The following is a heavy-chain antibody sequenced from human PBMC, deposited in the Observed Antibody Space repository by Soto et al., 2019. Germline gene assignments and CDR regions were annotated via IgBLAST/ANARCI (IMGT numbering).Heavy chain of an antibody. V-gene: IGHV1-2*04. J-gene: IGHJ6*04. D-gene: IGHD2-2*01. CDR2: INPNSGGT. Sequence: EASVKVSCKASGYTFTGYYMHWVRQAPGQGLEWMGWINPNSGGTNYAQKFQGWVTMTRDTSISTAYMELSRLRSDDTAVYYCARECGKYCSSASFGNYYYYYGMDVWGKGTTVTVSS. CDR1: GYTFTGYY. CDR3: ARECGKYCSSASFGNYYYYYGMDV.